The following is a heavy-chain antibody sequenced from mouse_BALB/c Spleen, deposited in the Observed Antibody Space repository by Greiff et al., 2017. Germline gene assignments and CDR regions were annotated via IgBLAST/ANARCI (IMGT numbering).Heavy chain of an antibody. Sequence: EVHLVESGPSLVKPSQTLSLTCSVTGDSITSGYWNWIRKFPGNKLEYMGYISYSGSTYYNPSLKSRISITRDTSKNQYYLQLNSVTTEDTATYYCARYGGRYGYWYFDVWGAGTTVTVSS. D-gene: IGHD1-1*01. CDR1: GDSITSGY. CDR3: ARYGGRYGYWYFDV. J-gene: IGHJ1*01. V-gene: IGHV3-8*02. CDR2: ISYSGST.